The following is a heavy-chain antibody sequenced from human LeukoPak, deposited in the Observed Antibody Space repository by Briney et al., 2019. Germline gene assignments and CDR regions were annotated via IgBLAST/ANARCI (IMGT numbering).Heavy chain of an antibody. V-gene: IGHV4-31*03. CDR1: GGSISSGGYY. Sequence: PSETLSLTCTVSGGSISSGGYYWSWIRQHPGKGLEWIGSIYYSGSTNYNPSLQGRVTISLDTSRNQFSLKLSSVTAADTAVYYCASGDNDPLFDYWGQGTLVTVSS. CDR2: IYYSGST. CDR3: ASGDNDPLFDY. J-gene: IGHJ4*02. D-gene: IGHD1-1*01.